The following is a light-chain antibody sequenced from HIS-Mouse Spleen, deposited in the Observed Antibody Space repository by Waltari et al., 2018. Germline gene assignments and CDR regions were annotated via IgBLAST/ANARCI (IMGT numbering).Light chain of an antibody. J-gene: IGKJ1*01. Sequence: DIQMTQSPSTLSASVGDRVTITCRASQSISSWLAWYQQKPGKAPKLLIYKASSLASGVPSRFSGSGSGTEFTLTISSLQPDDFATYYCQQYNSYTWTFGQGTKVEIK. CDR2: KAS. CDR1: QSISSW. CDR3: QQYNSYTWT. V-gene: IGKV1-5*03.